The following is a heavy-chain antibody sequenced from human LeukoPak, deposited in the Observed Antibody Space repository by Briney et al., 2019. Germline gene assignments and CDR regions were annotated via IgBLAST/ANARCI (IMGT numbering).Heavy chain of an antibody. D-gene: IGHD5-12*01. J-gene: IGHJ6*02. Sequence: TGRSLRLSCAASGFTFSSYGMHWVRQAPGKGLEWEAVIWYDGSNKYYADSVKGRFTISRDNSKNTLYLQMNSLRAEDTAVYYCARGGVGWLRSIPSYYYYGMDVWGQGTTVTVSS. CDR2: IWYDGSNK. CDR3: ARGGVGWLRSIPSYYYYGMDV. CDR1: GFTFSSYG. V-gene: IGHV3-33*01.